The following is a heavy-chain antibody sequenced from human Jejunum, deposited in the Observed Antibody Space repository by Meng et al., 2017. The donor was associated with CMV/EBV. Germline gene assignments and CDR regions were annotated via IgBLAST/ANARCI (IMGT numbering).Heavy chain of an antibody. CDR2: MYYSGST. Sequence: VSGASISSSGYYWGWVRQPPGKGLEWIGSMYYSGSTYYNPPLKSRVTISEVTSKNQFSLYLSSVTAADTAVYYCARDASGSYYFDSWGQGTLVTVSS. V-gene: IGHV4-39*07. CDR1: GASISSSGYY. CDR3: ARDASGSYYFDS. J-gene: IGHJ4*02. D-gene: IGHD3-10*01.